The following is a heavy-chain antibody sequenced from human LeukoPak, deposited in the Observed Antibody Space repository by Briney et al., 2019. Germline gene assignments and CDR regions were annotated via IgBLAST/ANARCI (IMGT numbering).Heavy chain of an antibody. D-gene: IGHD5-12*01. CDR3: ARGGLRDTLIGPKYYFDY. CDR2: IIPIFDKT. V-gene: IGHV1-69*01. J-gene: IGHJ4*02. Sequence: ASVTVSFKSSVGTFTGYAISWVRQAPGQGLEWMGAIIPIFDKTNYTQNFQGRVTITADESTTTAYMELSNLRSEDTAVYYCARGGLRDTLIGPKYYFDYWGQGTLVTVSS. CDR1: VGTFTGYA.